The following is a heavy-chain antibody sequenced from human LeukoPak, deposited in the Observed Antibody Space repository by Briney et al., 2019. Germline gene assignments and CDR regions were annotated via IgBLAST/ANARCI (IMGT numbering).Heavy chain of an antibody. V-gene: IGHV4-39*01. CDR3: ASPPKATVTTGYYFDY. D-gene: IGHD4-17*01. CDR1: GGSISSSSYY. CDR2: IYYSGST. J-gene: IGHJ4*02. Sequence: SETLSLTCTVSGGSISSSSYYWGWIRQPPGKGLEWIGSIYYSGSTYYNPSLKSRVTISVDTSKNQFSLKLSSVTAADTAVYYCASPPKATVTTGYYFDYWGQGTLVTVSS.